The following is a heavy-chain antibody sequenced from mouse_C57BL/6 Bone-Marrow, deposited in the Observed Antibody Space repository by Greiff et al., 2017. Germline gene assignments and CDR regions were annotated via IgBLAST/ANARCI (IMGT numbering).Heavy chain of an antibody. V-gene: IGHV1-15*01. Sequence: QVQLQQSGAELVRPGASVTLSCKASGYTFTDYEMHWVKQTPVHGLDWIGAIDPETGGTDYNPKFKGKAILTADKSSNTAYMELRSLTSEDSAVYYCTRGEFLQRSFAVWGQGTPVTVSA. D-gene: IGHD1-1*01. CDR1: GYTFTDYE. CDR3: TRGEFLQRSFAV. CDR2: IDPETGGT. J-gene: IGHJ3*01.